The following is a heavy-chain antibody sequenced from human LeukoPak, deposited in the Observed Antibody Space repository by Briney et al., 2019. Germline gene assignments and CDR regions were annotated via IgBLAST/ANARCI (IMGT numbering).Heavy chain of an antibody. V-gene: IGHV1-69*04. Sequence: SVKVSCKASGGTFSSYAISWVRQAPGQGLEWMGRIIPILGIANYAQKFQGRVTITADKSTSTAYMELSSLRSEDTAVYYCARAGSYYDFWSGFAFDYWGQGTLVTDSS. D-gene: IGHD3-3*01. CDR1: GGTFSSYA. CDR3: ARAGSYYDFWSGFAFDY. CDR2: IIPILGIA. J-gene: IGHJ4*02.